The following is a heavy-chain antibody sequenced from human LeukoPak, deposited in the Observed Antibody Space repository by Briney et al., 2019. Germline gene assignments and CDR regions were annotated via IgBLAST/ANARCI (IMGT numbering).Heavy chain of an antibody. CDR1: GGSISSYY. V-gene: IGHV4-59*01. CDR2: IYYSGST. D-gene: IGHD6-6*01. Sequence: SETLSLTCTVSGGSISSYYWSWIRQPPGKGLEWIGYIYYSGSTNYNPSLKSRVTISVDTSKNQFSLKLSSVTAADTAVDYCARDLAAGPLYDAFDIWGQGTMVTVSS. J-gene: IGHJ3*02. CDR3: ARDLAAGPLYDAFDI.